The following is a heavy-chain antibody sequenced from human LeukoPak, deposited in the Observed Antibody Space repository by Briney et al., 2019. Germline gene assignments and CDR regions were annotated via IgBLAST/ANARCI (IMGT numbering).Heavy chain of an antibody. Sequence: PGGSLRLSCAASGFTLSSYWMSWVRQAPGKGLEWVANIKQDGSEKYYVDSVKGRFTISRDNAKNSLYLQMNSLRAEDTAVYYCARQSTLEWGYYFDYWGQGTLVTGSS. CDR1: GFTLSSYW. CDR2: IKQDGSEK. V-gene: IGHV3-7*01. CDR3: ARQSTLEWGYYFDY. D-gene: IGHD3-3*01. J-gene: IGHJ4*02.